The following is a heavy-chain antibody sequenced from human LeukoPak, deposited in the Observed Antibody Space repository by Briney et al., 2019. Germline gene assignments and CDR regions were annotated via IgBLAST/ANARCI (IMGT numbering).Heavy chain of an antibody. Sequence: SETLSLTCTVSGGSISSYYWSWIRQPAGKGLEWIGRIYTSGSTNYNPSLKSRVTISVDTSKNQFSLKLSSVTAADTAVYYCATLKSYYGMDVWGQGTTVTVSS. CDR2: IYTSGST. CDR1: GGSISSYY. V-gene: IGHV4-4*07. CDR3: ATLKSYYGMDV. J-gene: IGHJ6*02.